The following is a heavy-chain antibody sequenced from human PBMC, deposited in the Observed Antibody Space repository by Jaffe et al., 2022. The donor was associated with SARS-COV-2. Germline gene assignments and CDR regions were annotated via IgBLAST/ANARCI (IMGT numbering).Heavy chain of an antibody. Sequence: EVQLVESGGGLIQPGGSLRLSCAASGFSVSSNYMSWVRQTPGKGLEWVSVIYGGGSTYYADSVKGRFTISRDNSKNTLYLQMNSLRGEDTAVYYCARGQGIQLWSPVLGEDYFDYWGQGTLVTVSS. CDR3: ARGQGIQLWSPVLGEDYFDY. D-gene: IGHD5-18*01. V-gene: IGHV3-53*01. CDR1: GFSVSSNY. CDR2: IYGGGST. J-gene: IGHJ4*02.